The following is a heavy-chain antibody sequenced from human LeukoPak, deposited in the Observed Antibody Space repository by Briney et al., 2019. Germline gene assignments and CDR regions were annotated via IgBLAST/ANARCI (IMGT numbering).Heavy chain of an antibody. CDR2: VYYSGST. CDR1: GGSISSSSYY. V-gene: IGHV4-39*01. D-gene: IGHD3-10*01. CDR3: ARQSGAYGRVDY. J-gene: IGHJ4*02. Sequence: SETLSLTCTVSGGSISSSSYYWGWIRQPPGKGLEWIGTVYYSGSTYYNPSLMSRVTISVDTSKNQFSQKLSSLTAADTAVYYCARQSGAYGRVDYWGQGTLVTVSS.